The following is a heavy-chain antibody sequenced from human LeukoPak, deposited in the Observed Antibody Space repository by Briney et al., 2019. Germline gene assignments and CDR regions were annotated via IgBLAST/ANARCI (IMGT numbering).Heavy chain of an antibody. D-gene: IGHD4-23*01. CDR1: GFTFSGYA. J-gene: IGHJ5*02. CDR3: AKASTRWAGANWFDP. V-gene: IGHV3-23*01. CDR2: ISGSGSST. Sequence: PGGSLRLSCAASGFTFSGYAMSWARQAPGKGLQWVSLISGSGSSTNYADSVKGRFSVSRDNSKNTLYLQMNSLRGDDTAVYYCAKASTRWAGANWFDPWGQGTLVTVSS.